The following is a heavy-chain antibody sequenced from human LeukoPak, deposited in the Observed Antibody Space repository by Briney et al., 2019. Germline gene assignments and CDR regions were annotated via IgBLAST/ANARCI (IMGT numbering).Heavy chain of an antibody. CDR2: IYYSGST. CDR3: XXXXXYDILTGSRYYYYYMDV. D-gene: IGHD3-9*01. V-gene: IGHV4-59*12. Sequence: SETLSLTCTVSGGSISSYYWSWIRQPPGKGLEWIGYIYYSGSTNYNPSLKSRVTISVDTSKNQFSLKLSSVTAADTAVYYCXXXXXYDILTGSRYYYYYMDVWGKGTTVTISS. J-gene: IGHJ6*03. CDR1: GGSISSYY.